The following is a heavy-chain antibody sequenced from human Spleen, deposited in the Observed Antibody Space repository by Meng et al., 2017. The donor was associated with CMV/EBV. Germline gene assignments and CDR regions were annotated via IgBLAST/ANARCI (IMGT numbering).Heavy chain of an antibody. CDR3: ASWYCSSTSCYSPYYYYGMDV. V-gene: IGHV4-59*01. Sequence: SETLSLTCTVSRGSISSYYWSWIRQPPGKGLEWIGYIYYSGSADYNPSLRGRVTISVDTSKNQFSLKLSSVTAADTAVYYCASWYCSSTSCYSPYYYYGMDVWGQGTTVTVSS. D-gene: IGHD2-2*02. CDR1: RGSISSYY. J-gene: IGHJ6*02. CDR2: IYYSGSA.